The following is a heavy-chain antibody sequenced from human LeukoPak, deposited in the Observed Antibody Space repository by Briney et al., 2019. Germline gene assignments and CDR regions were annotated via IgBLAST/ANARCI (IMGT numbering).Heavy chain of an antibody. Sequence: SETLSLTCTVSGGSISSYYWSWIRQPPGKGLEWIGYIYYSGSTNYNPSLRSRVTISVDTSKNQFSLKLSSVTAADTAVYYCARAVGGSSPDWFDPWGQGTLVTVSS. CDR2: IYYSGST. CDR1: GGSISSYY. D-gene: IGHD2-15*01. J-gene: IGHJ5*02. CDR3: ARAVGGSSPDWFDP. V-gene: IGHV4-59*01.